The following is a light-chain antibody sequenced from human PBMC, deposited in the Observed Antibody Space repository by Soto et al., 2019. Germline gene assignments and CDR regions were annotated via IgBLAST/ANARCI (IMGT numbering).Light chain of an antibody. J-gene: IGKJ1*01. CDR1: QSVSSN. Sequence: EIVMTQSPATLSVSPGERATLSCRASQSVSSNLAWYQQKPGQAPRLLIYGASTRATGIPARFSGSGSGTEFTLTISSLQSEAFAVYYCQQYNTWPPTWTVGQGTKVDIK. V-gene: IGKV3-15*01. CDR2: GAS. CDR3: QQYNTWPPTWT.